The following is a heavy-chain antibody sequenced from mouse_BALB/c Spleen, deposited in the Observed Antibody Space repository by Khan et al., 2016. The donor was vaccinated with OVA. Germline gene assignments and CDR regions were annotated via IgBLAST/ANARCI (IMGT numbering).Heavy chain of an antibody. CDR3: ARIKKIVATYFDY. CDR2: TNPTNGRT. CDR1: GYTFTSYW. D-gene: IGHD1-1*01. V-gene: IGHV1S81*02. J-gene: IGHJ2*01. Sequence: QVQLQQPGAELVKAGASVKMSCKASGYTFTSYWMHWVKQRLGQGLEWFAETNPTNGRTYYNEKFKSKVTLTVDKSSSTAYMLLSGPTFEDSAVYYCARIKKIVATYFDYWGKGTTRTVAS.